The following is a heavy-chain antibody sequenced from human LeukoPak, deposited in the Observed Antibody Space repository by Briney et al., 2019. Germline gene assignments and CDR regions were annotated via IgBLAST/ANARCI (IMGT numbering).Heavy chain of an antibody. CDR3: AKERAVVPRGGMDV. CDR2: ISYDGSNK. V-gene: IGHV3-30*18. D-gene: IGHD2-2*01. Sequence: GGSLRLSCAASGFTFSSYGMHWVRQAPGKGLEWVAVISYDGSNKYYADSVKGRFTISRDNSKNTLYLQMNGLRAEDTAVYYCAKERAVVPRGGMDVWGQGTTVFVSS. CDR1: GFTFSSYG. J-gene: IGHJ6*02.